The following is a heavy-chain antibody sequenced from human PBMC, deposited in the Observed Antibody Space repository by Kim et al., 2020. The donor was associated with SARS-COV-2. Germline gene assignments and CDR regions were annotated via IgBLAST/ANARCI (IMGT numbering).Heavy chain of an antibody. CDR3: ARGYMVRGVRAYYFDY. V-gene: IGHV4-34*01. CDR1: GGSFSGYY. Sequence: SETLSLTCAVYGGSFSGYYWSWIRQPPGKGLEWIGEINHSGSTNYNPSLKSRVTISVDTSKNQFSLKLSSVTAADTAVYYCARGYMVRGVRAYYFDYWGQGTLVTVSS. J-gene: IGHJ4*02. D-gene: IGHD3-10*01. CDR2: INHSGST.